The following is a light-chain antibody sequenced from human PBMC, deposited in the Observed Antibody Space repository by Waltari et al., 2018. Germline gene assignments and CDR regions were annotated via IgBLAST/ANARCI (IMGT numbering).Light chain of an antibody. CDR1: NSNVRGNP. J-gene: IGLJ2*01. V-gene: IGLV1-44*01. CDR3: AAWDDSLNAVV. CDR2: SHE. Sequence: QSVLTQPPSASGTPGQRVTIACSGSNSNVRGNPVNWYQQPPGPAPEVLTYSHEHRAAGDPDRFSVSESGTSASLAISGLQSEDEAHYYCAAWDDSLNAVVFGGGTKVTVL.